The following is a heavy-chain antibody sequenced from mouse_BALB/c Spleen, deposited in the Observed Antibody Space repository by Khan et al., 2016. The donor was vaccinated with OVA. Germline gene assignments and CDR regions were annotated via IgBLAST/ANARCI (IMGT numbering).Heavy chain of an antibody. D-gene: IGHD2-10*01. CDR3: ARPPYFSYTLDH. CDR2: INTYTGEP. J-gene: IGHJ4*01. Sequence: QLVQSGPELKKPGETVKISCKASGYTFTNYGMNWVKQSPGKALKWMGWINTYTGEPTYADDFKGRFAFSLETSASTAYLQINNLKNEDTATYYCARPPYFSYTLDHWGQGTSVTVSS. CDR1: GYTFTNYG. V-gene: IGHV9-3-1*01.